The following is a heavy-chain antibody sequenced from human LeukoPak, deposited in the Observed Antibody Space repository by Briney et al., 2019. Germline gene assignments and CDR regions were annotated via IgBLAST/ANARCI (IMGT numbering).Heavy chain of an antibody. J-gene: IGHJ4*02. CDR2: ISSSSSYT. Sequence: GGSLRLSCEVSGFTFSDYYMSWIRQAPGKGLEWVSYISSSSSYTNYADSVKGRFTISRDNAKNSLYLQMNSLRAEDTAVYYCARTGGSGWYDYWGQGTLVTVSS. CDR3: ARTGGSGWYDY. D-gene: IGHD6-19*01. CDR1: GFTFSDYY. V-gene: IGHV3-11*03.